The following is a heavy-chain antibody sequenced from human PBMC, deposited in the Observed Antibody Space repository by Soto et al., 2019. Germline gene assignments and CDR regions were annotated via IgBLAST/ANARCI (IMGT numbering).Heavy chain of an antibody. J-gene: IGHJ6*02. V-gene: IGHV4-34*01. CDR3: ASSRRTVTRGKYGMDV. CDR1: GWSFIGYY. Sequence: XETRSRPCAVYGWSFIGYYYSWIRQPPGKGLEWIGEINHSGSTNYNPSLKSRVTTSVDTSKNQFSLKLSSVTAADTAVYYCASSRRTVTRGKYGMDVWGQGPTVTVSS. CDR2: INHSGST. D-gene: IGHD4-4*01.